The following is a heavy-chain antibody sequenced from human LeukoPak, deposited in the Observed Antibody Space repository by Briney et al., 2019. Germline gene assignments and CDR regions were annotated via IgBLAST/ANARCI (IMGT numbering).Heavy chain of an antibody. CDR3: ARAQGYGSPFRTYYDFWSGYPPLDY. Sequence: SETLSLTCTVSGGSISSGGYYWSWIRQHPGKGLEWIGYIYYSGSTYYNPSLKSRVTISVDTSKNQFSLKLSSVTAADTAVYYCARAQGYGSPFRTYYDFWSGYPPLDYWGQGTLVTVSS. J-gene: IGHJ4*02. CDR2: IYYSGST. D-gene: IGHD3-3*01. CDR1: GGSISSGGYY. V-gene: IGHV4-31*03.